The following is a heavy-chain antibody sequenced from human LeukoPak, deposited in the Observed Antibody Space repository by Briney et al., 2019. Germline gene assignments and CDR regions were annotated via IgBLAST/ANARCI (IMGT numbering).Heavy chain of an antibody. D-gene: IGHD6-19*01. CDR2: IYNSGKT. CDR1: GVTVSSNY. CDR3: ARERNLEIAVAGTIFDY. J-gene: IGHJ4*02. V-gene: IGHV3-66*01. Sequence: GGSLRLACAVSGVTVSSNYMSWVRQAPGKGLEWVSIIYNSGKTFYADTVKGRFTISRDNSKNTLSLQMNSLRAEDTAVYYCARERNLEIAVAGTIFDYWGQGTLVTVSS.